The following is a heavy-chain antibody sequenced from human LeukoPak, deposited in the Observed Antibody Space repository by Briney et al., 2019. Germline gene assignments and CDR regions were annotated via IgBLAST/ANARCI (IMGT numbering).Heavy chain of an antibody. CDR2: ISSSSSYI. V-gene: IGHV3-21*01. Sequence: GGSLRLSRAASGFTFSSYSMNWVRQAPGKGLEWVSSISSSSSYIYYADSVKGRFTISRDNAKNSLYLQMNSLRAEDTAVYYCARDYGDYGHHDYWGQGTLVTVSS. J-gene: IGHJ4*02. CDR3: ARDYGDYGHHDY. CDR1: GFTFSSYS. D-gene: IGHD4-17*01.